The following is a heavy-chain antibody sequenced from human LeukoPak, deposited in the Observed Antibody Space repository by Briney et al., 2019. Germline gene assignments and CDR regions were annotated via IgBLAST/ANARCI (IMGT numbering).Heavy chain of an antibody. J-gene: IGHJ4*02. D-gene: IGHD6-19*01. CDR1: GFAFSPYS. V-gene: IGHV3-21*04. CDR3: AKDGGAWLPRDY. Sequence: GESLRLSCAASGFAFSPYSMNWVRQAPGKGLEWVSSISPSNTYIYYADSVKGRFTVSRDNAKNSLYLQMSSLRAEDTAVYYCAKDGGAWLPRDYWGQGTLVTVSS. CDR2: ISPSNTYI.